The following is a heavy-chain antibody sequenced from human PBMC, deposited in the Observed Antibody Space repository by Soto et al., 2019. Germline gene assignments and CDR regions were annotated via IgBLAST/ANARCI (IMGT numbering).Heavy chain of an antibody. CDR2: ISGSGGST. Sequence: GGSLRLSCAASGFTFSSYAMSWVRQAPGKGLEWVSAISGSGGSTYYADSVKGRFTISRDNSKNTLYLQMNSLRAEDTAVYYFAKETLPLVVVAAWDAWGQGTLVTVSS. CDR3: AKETLPLVVVAAWDA. J-gene: IGHJ5*02. D-gene: IGHD2-15*01. V-gene: IGHV3-23*01. CDR1: GFTFSSYA.